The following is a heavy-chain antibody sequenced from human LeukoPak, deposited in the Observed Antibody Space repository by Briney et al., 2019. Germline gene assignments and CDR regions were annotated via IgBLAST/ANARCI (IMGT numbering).Heavy chain of an antibody. D-gene: IGHD5-12*01. V-gene: IGHV4-61*08. CDR3: ARGPNSGYGRFDY. CDR1: GGSISSGGYY. Sequence: PSETLSLTCTVSGGSISSGGYYWSWLRQPPGRGLEWIGYFYYSGYTTYNLSLKGRVTISVDTSKNQFSLKLSSVTAADTAVYYCARGPNSGYGRFDYWGQGTLVTVSS. CDR2: FYYSGYT. J-gene: IGHJ4*02.